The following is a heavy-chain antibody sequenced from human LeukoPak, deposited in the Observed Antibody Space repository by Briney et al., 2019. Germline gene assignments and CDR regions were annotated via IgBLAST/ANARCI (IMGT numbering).Heavy chain of an antibody. V-gene: IGHV3-23*01. CDR2: ISGSGDKT. D-gene: IGHD2/OR15-2a*01. Sequence: GRSLRLSCAASGPSFNSYAMTWVRPAPGKGLEWVSVISGSGDKTYYADSVKGRFTISRDNSKNTLYLKMHSLRAEDTAKYYCAKGSHSTGWFYFDYWGQGTLVTVSS. J-gene: IGHJ4*02. CDR1: GPSFNSYA. CDR3: AKGSHSTGWFYFDY.